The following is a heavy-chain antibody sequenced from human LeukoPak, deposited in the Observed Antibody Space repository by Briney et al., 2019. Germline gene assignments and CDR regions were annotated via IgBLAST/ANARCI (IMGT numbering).Heavy chain of an antibody. J-gene: IGHJ4*02. CDR2: MNPNSGNT. CDR1: GFTFTSHD. CDR3: ASIKSVGPDFLAVAGTGYFDY. V-gene: IGHV1-8*01. D-gene: IGHD6-19*01. Sequence: ASVKVSCRASGFTFTSHDYNWVRQATGQGLECMGWMNPNSGNTGYAQKFQGRVTMTRDTSITTVYMELSSLTSEDTAVYYCASIKSVGPDFLAVAGTGYFDYWGQGTLVTVSS.